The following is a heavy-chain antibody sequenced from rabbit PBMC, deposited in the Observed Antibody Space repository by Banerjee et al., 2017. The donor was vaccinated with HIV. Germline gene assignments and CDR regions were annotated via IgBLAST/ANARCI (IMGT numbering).Heavy chain of an antibody. J-gene: IGHJ4*01. V-gene: IGHV1S43*01. Sequence: QQQLEESGGDLVKPEGSLTLTCTASGIDFSSGYDMCWVRQAPGKGLEWIACIYTSGGNTWYASWAKGRFSISRSTSLNTVTLQMTSLTAADTATYFCARDLSSSGWSDFALWGPGTLVTVS. CDR3: ARDLSSSGWSDFAL. CDR1: GIDFSSGYD. CDR2: IYTSGGNT. D-gene: IGHD4-1*01.